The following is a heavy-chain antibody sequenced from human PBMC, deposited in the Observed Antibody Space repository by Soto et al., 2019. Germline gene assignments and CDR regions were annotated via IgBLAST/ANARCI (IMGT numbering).Heavy chain of an antibody. V-gene: IGHV3-11*01. J-gene: IGHJ6*03. CDR3: ARVHRLLGATGYYYYYYMDV. Sequence: GGSLRLSCAASGFTFSDYYMSWIRQAPGKGLEWVSYISSSGSTIYYADSVKGRFTISRDNAKNSLYLQMNSLRAEDTAVYYCARVHRLLGATGYYYYYYMDVWGKGTTVTVSS. D-gene: IGHD3-10*01. CDR1: GFTFSDYY. CDR2: ISSSGSTI.